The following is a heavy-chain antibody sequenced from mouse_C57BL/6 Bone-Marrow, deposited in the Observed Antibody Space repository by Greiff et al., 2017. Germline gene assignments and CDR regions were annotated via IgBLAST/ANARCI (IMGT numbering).Heavy chain of an antibody. Sequence: QVQLQQPGAELVKPGASVKMSCKASGYTFTSYWITWVKQRPGQGLEWIGDIYPGSGSTNYNEKFKSKATLSVDTSSSTAYMQLSSLTSEDSAVYYCARKVDWDAWFAYWGQGTLVTVSA. CDR1: GYTFTSYW. CDR3: ARKVDWDAWFAY. J-gene: IGHJ3*01. V-gene: IGHV1-55*01. D-gene: IGHD4-1*01. CDR2: IYPGSGST.